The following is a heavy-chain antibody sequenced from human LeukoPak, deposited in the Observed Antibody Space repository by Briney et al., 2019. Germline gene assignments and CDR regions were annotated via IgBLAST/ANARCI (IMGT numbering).Heavy chain of an antibody. CDR2: IHYSGST. D-gene: IGHD6-19*01. CDR1: GGSISSYY. V-gene: IGHV4-59*01. Sequence: SETLSLTCTVSGGSISSYYWTWIRQPPGKGLEWIGYIHYSGSTNYNPSLKSRVTISVDTSKNQFSLKLSSVTAADTAVYYCASASSGWSHFDLWGRGTLVTVSS. CDR3: ASASSGWSHFDL. J-gene: IGHJ2*01.